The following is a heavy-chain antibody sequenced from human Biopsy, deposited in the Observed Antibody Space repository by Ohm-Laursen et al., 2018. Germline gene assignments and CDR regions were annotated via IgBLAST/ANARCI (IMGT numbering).Heavy chain of an antibody. CDR1: GGSIRSNGFY. V-gene: IGHV4-39*01. D-gene: IGHD3-3*01. J-gene: IGHJ5*02. CDR2: ISYSGTT. Sequence: TLSLTCTVSGGSIRSNGFYWGWIRQPPGKGLEWIGSISYSGTTSYNPSLKSRVAISVDTSKNQLSLSLNSVTVADTAVFYCARLRGGVVINYSWFDPWGRGILVTVSS. CDR3: ARLRGGVVINYSWFDP.